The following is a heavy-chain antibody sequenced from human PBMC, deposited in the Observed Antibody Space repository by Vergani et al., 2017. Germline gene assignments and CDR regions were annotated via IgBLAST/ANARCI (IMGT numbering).Heavy chain of an antibody. CDR2: INHSGGT. J-gene: IGHJ5*02. CDR3: ARRRGGGVTIYSNSRKNWFDP. Sequence: QVQLQQWGAGLLKPSETLSLTCAVYGGSFSGYYWSWIRQPPGKGLEWIGEINHSGGTNYNQSLKSRVTISGDTSKNQFSLKVSSVTAADTAVYYCARRRGGGVTIYSNSRKNWFDPWGQGTLLTVSS. CDR1: GGSFSGYY. V-gene: IGHV4-34*01. D-gene: IGHD4-11*01.